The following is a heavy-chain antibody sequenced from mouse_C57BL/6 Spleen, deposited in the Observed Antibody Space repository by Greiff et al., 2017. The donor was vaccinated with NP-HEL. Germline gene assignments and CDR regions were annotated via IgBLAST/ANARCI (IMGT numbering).Heavy chain of an antibody. CDR3: ARRGKPGYFDV. J-gene: IGHJ1*03. CDR1: GYAFTNYL. CDR2: INPGSGGT. V-gene: IGHV1-54*01. Sequence: VQLQQSGAELVRPGTSVKVSCKASGYAFTNYLIEWVKQRPGQGLEWIGVINPGSGGTNYNEKFKGKATLTADKSSSTAYMQLSSLTSEDSAVYFCARRGKPGYFDVWGTGTTVTVSS.